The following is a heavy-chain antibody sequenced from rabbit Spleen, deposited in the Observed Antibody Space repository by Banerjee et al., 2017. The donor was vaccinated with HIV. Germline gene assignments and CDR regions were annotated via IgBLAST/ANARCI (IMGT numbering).Heavy chain of an antibody. J-gene: IGHJ3*01. D-gene: IGHD4-1*01. Sequence: QLVESGGDLVKPGGSLKLSCKASGFTLSSYYMNWVRQAPGKGLEWIGIIYAARGTTDYASWVNGRFTISSDNAQSTVDLKMTSLTAADTATYFCARAIVPWLGLTRLDLWGQGTLVTVS. CDR2: IYAARGTT. CDR3: ARAIVPWLGLTRLDL. CDR1: GFTLSSYY. V-gene: IGHV1S7*01.